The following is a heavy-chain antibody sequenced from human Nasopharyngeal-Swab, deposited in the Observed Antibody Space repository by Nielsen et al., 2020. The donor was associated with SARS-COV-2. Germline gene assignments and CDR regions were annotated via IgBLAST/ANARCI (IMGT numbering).Heavy chain of an antibody. J-gene: IGHJ5*02. V-gene: IGHV4-34*01. Sequence: WIRQPPGKGLEWIGEINHSGSTNYIPSLKSRVTISVDTSKNQFSLKLSSVTAADTAVYYCASVGSSSWYQLWFDPWGQGALVTVSS. CDR3: ASVGSSSWYQLWFDP. CDR2: INHSGST. D-gene: IGHD6-13*01.